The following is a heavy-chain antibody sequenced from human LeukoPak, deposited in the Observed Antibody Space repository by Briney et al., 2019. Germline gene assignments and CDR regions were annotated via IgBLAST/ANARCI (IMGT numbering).Heavy chain of an antibody. Sequence: GGSLRLSCAASGFTFSGYAMHWVRQAPGKGLEWVAVISYDGSNKYYADSVKDRFTISRDNSKNTLYLQIDSLTPEDTAVYYCVGAVAFYWGQGTLVTVSS. CDR3: VGAVAFY. D-gene: IGHD6-19*01. CDR1: GFTFSGYA. V-gene: IGHV3-30-3*01. CDR2: ISYDGSNK. J-gene: IGHJ4*02.